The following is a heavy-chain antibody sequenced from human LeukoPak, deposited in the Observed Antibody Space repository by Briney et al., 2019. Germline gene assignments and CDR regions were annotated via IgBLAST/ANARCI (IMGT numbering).Heavy chain of an antibody. CDR2: IRKDGSDI. J-gene: IGHJ4*02. Sequence: SGGSLRLSCAASGFTFSTYWMSWVRQAPGKGLEWVANIRKDGSDIHYVDSVKGRFTISRDNAKNSLYLQMNSLRAEDTAVYYCAKDIVEAGLFFDYWGQGTLVTVSS. V-gene: IGHV3-7*03. CDR1: GFTFSTYW. CDR3: AKDIVEAGLFFDY. D-gene: IGHD3-16*02.